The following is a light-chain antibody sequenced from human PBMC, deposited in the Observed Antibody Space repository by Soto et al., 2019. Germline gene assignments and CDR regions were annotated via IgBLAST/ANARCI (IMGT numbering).Light chain of an antibody. J-gene: IGKJ2*01. V-gene: IGKV1-39*01. CDR2: AAS. CDR3: QQSHITTLFT. CDR1: QNINSH. Sequence: DIQMTQSPSSLSASIGDRVTITCRASQNINSHLNWYQQKPGKAPKVLIYAASRLQSGVPSRFSGSGSGTELTHTISSLEPEDFATYYCQQSHITTLFTFGKGTKLEIK.